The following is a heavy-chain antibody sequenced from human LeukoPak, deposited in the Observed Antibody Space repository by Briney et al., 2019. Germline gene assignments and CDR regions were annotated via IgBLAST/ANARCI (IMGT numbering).Heavy chain of an antibody. CDR3: ARAAYSGSYHSDY. D-gene: IGHD1-26*01. CDR2: IYYSGST. J-gene: IGHJ4*02. Sequence: SETLSLTCTVSGGSISSYYWNWIRQPPGKGLEWIGYIYYSGSTNYNPSLKSRVTISVDTSKNQFSLKLSSVTAADTAVYYCARAAYSGSYHSDYWGQGTLVTVSS. V-gene: IGHV4-59*01. CDR1: GGSISSYY.